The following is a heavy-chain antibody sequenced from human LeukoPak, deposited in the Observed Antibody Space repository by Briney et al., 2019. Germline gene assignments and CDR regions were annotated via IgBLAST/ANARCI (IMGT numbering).Heavy chain of an antibody. V-gene: IGHV3-23*01. D-gene: IGHD2-2*02. J-gene: IGHJ5*02. CDR1: GFTFSSYA. Sequence: GGSLRLSCAASGFTFSSYAMSWVRQAPGKGLEWVSTISGSGGGTYYADSVKGRFTISRDNSKNTLYLQMNSLRAEDTAVYYCASCSSTSCYTSKNWFDPWGQGTLVTVSS. CDR3: ASCSSTSCYTSKNWFDP. CDR2: ISGSGGGT.